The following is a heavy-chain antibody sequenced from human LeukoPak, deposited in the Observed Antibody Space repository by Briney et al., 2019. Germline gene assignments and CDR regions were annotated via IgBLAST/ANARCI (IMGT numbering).Heavy chain of an antibody. J-gene: IGHJ4*02. CDR1: GYTFTSYA. CDR2: INIYTGKP. D-gene: IGHD6-25*01. CDR3: ATGGGYRFAH. V-gene: IGHV7-4-1*02. Sequence: GASVKVSCKGSGYTFTSYAMNWVRQAPGQGLERMGWINIYTGKPTYAQGFTGRFVFSLDTSVSTAYLQISSLKAEDTAVYYCATGGGYRFAHWGQGSLVTVSS.